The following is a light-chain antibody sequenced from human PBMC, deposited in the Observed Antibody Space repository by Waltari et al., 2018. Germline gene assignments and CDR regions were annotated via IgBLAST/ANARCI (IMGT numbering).Light chain of an antibody. V-gene: IGLV2-14*01. CDR2: EVS. CDR3: SSYTTSSAPGV. Sequence: QSALTQPASVSGSPGQSITISCSGTDSDVGAYDFVSWYQQHPGKAPHLLIYEVSTRPSGFSNRFSASKSGNTASRTISGLQAEDEADYYCSSYTTSSAPGVFGTGTRVTVL. CDR1: DSDVGAYDF. J-gene: IGLJ1*01.